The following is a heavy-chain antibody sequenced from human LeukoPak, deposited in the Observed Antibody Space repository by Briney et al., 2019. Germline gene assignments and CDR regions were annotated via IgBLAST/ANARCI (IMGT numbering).Heavy chain of an antibody. CDR3: AREASCSSTTCYFDY. J-gene: IGHJ4*02. CDR2: ISLSGSTI. CDR1: GFNFSDFY. V-gene: IGHV3-11*01. D-gene: IGHD2-2*01. Sequence: GGSLRLSCAASGFNFSDFYMSWLRQAPGKGLEWLSSISLSGSTITYAASVKGRVTVSRDNAKNSVVLHILSLRADDTAVYYCAREASCSSTTCYFDYWGQGTLVTVSA.